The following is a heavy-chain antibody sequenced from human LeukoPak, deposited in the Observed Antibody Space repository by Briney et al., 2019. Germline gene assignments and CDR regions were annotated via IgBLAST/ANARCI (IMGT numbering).Heavy chain of an antibody. CDR1: GFTFSSYW. CDR3: AREYSSSWYGAQLSY. Sequence: GGSLRLSCAASGFTFSSYWMSWVRQAPGKGLEWVANIKQDGSEKYYVDSVKGRFTISRDNAKNSLYLQMNSLRAEDTAVYYCAREYSSSWYGAQLSYWGQGTLVTVSS. V-gene: IGHV3-7*01. CDR2: IKQDGSEK. J-gene: IGHJ4*02. D-gene: IGHD6-13*01.